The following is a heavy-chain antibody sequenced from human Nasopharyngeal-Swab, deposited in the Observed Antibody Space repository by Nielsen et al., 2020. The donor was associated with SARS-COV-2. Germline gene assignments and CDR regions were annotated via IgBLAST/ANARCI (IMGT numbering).Heavy chain of an antibody. J-gene: IGHJ6*02. Sequence: GGSLRLSCAASGFTFSSYAMSWVRQAPGKGLEWVSAISGSGGSTYYADSVKGRFTISRDNSKNTLYLQMNSLRAEDTAVYYCAKAIVDYCSGGSCYSEYYYYYGMDVWGQGTTVTVSS. D-gene: IGHD2-15*01. CDR3: AKAIVDYCSGGSCYSEYYYYYGMDV. CDR1: GFTFSSYA. CDR2: ISGSGGST. V-gene: IGHV3-23*01.